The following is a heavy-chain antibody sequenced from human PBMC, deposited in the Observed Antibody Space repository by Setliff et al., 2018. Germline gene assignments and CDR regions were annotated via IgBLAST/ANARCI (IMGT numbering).Heavy chain of an antibody. D-gene: IGHD2-21*02. V-gene: IGHV1-69*13. CDR3: AALRVVTNSPTSYYYYMDV. CDR1: GYTSINYG. J-gene: IGHJ6*03. CDR2: FIPIFGTA. Sequence: GASVKVSCKASGYTSINYGISWVRQAPGQGLEWMGGFIPIFGTANYAQKFQGRVTVIADESTTTTYMELSSLRSEDTAVYYCAALRVVTNSPTSYYYYMDVWARGPRSPSP.